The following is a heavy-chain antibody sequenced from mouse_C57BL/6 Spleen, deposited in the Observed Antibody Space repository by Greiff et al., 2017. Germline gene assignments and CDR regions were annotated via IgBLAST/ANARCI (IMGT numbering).Heavy chain of an antibody. CDR1: GYAFSSSW. CDR2: IYPGDGDT. Sequence: QVHVKQSGPELVKPGASVKISCKASGYAFSSSWMNWVKQRPGKGLEWIGRIYPGDGDTNYNGKFKGKATLTADKSSSTAYMQLSSLTSEDSAVYVCASGTGTGPWFADWGQGTLVTVSA. V-gene: IGHV1-82*01. D-gene: IGHD4-1*01. J-gene: IGHJ3*01. CDR3: ASGTGTGPWFAD.